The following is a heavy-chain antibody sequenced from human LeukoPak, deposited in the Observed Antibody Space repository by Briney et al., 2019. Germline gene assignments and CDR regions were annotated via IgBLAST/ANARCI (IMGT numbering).Heavy chain of an antibody. CDR3: ARLGYYDTSTGSRPSDS. CDR1: GASLSVSDYF. V-gene: IGHV4-39*02. D-gene: IGHD3-9*01. Sequence: PSETLSLTCAVAGASLSVSDYFWGWIRQPPGRGLEWVDRIYHTGHTYYNPSLKSRVPISRDTSRNNFFLKLSSVTAADTAVYYCARLGYYDTSTGSRPSDSWGQGTLVTVSS. J-gene: IGHJ4*02. CDR2: IYHTGHT.